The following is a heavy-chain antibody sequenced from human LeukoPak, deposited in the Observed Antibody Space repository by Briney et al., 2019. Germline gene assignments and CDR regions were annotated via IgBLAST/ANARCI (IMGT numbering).Heavy chain of an antibody. CDR1: GGTFSSYA. Sequence: SVKVSCKASGGTFSSYAISWVRQAPGQGLEWMGGIIPIFGTANYAQKFQGRVTITADESTSTAYMELSSLRSEDTAVYYCARERSVVVVAATRRETGIFDYWGQGTLVTVSS. CDR3: ARERSVVVVAATRRETGIFDY. D-gene: IGHD2-15*01. V-gene: IGHV1-69*13. J-gene: IGHJ4*02. CDR2: IIPIFGTA.